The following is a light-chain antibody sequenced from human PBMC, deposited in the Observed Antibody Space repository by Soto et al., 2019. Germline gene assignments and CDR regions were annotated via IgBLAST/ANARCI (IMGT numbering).Light chain of an antibody. CDR2: DNN. CDR3: GTWDSSLSAWV. V-gene: IGLV1-51*01. CDR1: TSNIGNHY. J-gene: IGLJ3*02. Sequence: QAVVTQPPSVSAAPGQKVIISCSGSTSNIGNHYVSWYQQFPGTAPQLLIYDNNKRPSGIPDRFSGFKSGTSATLGITGLQTGDEADYYCGTWDSSLSAWVFGGGTKLTV.